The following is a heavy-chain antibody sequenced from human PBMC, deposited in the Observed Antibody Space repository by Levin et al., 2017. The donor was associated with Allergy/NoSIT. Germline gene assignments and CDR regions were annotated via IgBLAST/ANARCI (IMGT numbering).Heavy chain of an antibody. Sequence: KAGESLKISCVASGFTFSSDTMNWVRQAPGKGLEWVSSISSSSYYIYYADSVKGRFTISRDNAKNSLYLQMNSLRAEDTAVYYCARDSSGWYTLSYYYGMDVWGQGTTVTVSS. CDR2: ISSSSYYI. CDR1: GFTFSSDT. CDR3: ARDSSGWYTLSYYYGMDV. D-gene: IGHD6-19*01. V-gene: IGHV3-21*01. J-gene: IGHJ6*02.